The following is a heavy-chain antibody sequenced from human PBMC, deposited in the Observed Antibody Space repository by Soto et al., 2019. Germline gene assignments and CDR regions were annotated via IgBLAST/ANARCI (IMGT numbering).Heavy chain of an antibody. Sequence: PGESLKISCAASGFVFSDHYMDWVRQAPEKGLEWVGRIRNQAFRYTTEYAASVRGRFTISRDESTNSLFLQMNSLKTDDTALYYCTAAIRFNGMDVWGQGTTVTVS. CDR3: TAAIRFNGMDV. CDR1: GFVFSDHY. V-gene: IGHV3-72*01. J-gene: IGHJ6*02. D-gene: IGHD2-2*02. CDR2: IRNQAFRYTT.